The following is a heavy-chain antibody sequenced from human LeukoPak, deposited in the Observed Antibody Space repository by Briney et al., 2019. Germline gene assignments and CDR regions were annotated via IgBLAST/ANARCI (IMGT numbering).Heavy chain of an antibody. CDR3: ARPKNYDSSGYYNY. D-gene: IGHD3-22*01. V-gene: IGHV3-21*01. CDR2: ITSSSTYI. J-gene: IGHJ4*02. CDR1: GFTFSSYS. Sequence: GGSLRLSCAASGFTFSSYSMNWVRQAPGKGLEWVSSITSSSTYIYYADSVKGRFTISRDNAKNSLYLQMNSLRAEDTAVYYCARPKNYDSSGYYNYWGQGTLVTVSS.